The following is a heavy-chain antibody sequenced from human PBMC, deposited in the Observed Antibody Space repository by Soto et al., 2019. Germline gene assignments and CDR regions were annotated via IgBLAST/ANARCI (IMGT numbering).Heavy chain of an antibody. CDR1: GYTFTGYY. V-gene: IGHV1-2*04. Sequence: QVPLVQSGAEVKKPGASVKVSCKASGYTFTGYYMHWVRQAPGQGLEWMGWINPNSGGTNYAQKFQGWVTMPRDTSISTAYMELSRLRSDDTAVYYCARVIWFGELLGPFDYWGQGTLVTVSS. J-gene: IGHJ4*02. D-gene: IGHD3-10*01. CDR2: INPNSGGT. CDR3: ARVIWFGELLGPFDY.